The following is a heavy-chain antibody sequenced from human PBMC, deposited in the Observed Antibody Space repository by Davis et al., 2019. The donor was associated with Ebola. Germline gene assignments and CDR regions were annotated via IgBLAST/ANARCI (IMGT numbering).Heavy chain of an antibody. Sequence: SETLSLTCSVSGGSITNRAYHWGWIRQPPGKGLEWIGSIDYSGSTFYHPSLKSRVTISLDTSKSQFSLKSNSVTAADTAVYYCTRLGGFYTIYYYFDYWGQGTLVTVSS. J-gene: IGHJ4*02. V-gene: IGHV4-39*07. CDR2: IDYSGST. CDR1: GGSITNRAYH. D-gene: IGHD2-8*01. CDR3: TRLGGFYTIYYYFDY.